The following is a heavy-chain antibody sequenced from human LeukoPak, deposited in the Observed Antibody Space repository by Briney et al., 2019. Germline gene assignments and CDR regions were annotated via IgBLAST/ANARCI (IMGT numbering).Heavy chain of an antibody. CDR1: GYNFAGFY. V-gene: IGHV1-2*02. CDR3: ARSKYDVLTGSPDY. CDR2: INPNSGGT. J-gene: IGHJ4*02. D-gene: IGHD3-9*01. Sequence: ASVKVSCKASGYNFAGFYMHWVRQAPGHGLEGMGWINPNSGGTNYAQTFQGRVTVTSDTTMSTAYMELTRLTSDDSAMYYRARSKYDVLTGSPDYWGQGTLVTVSS.